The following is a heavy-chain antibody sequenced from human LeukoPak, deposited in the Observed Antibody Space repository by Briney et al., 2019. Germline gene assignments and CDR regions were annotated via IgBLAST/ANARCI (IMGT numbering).Heavy chain of an antibody. V-gene: IGHV1-18*01. J-gene: IGHJ4*02. CDR3: AKGRSGGSGWYLFDY. Sequence: ASVKVSCKASGYTFTSYGISWVRQAPGQGLEWMGWISAYNGNTNYAQKLQGRVTMTTDTSTSTAYMELRSLRSDDTAVYYCAKGRSGGSGWYLFDYWGQGTLVTVSS. D-gene: IGHD6-19*01. CDR1: GYTFTSYG. CDR2: ISAYNGNT.